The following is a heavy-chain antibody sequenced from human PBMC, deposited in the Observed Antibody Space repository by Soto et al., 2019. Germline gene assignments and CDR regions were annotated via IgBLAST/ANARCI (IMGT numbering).Heavy chain of an antibody. CDR1: GGSINTATHS. CDR2: IYHSGST. Sequence: QLQLQESGSGLVKPSQTLSLTCAVSGGSINTATHSWSWIRQPPGKGLEWIGYIYHSGSTYYNPSVKSRLTISIDKSNNRVSRRLSSVTAADTAVYYCARGGGVTTTGDDYWGQGILVTVSS. V-gene: IGHV4-30-2*01. J-gene: IGHJ4*02. D-gene: IGHD4-4*01. CDR3: ARGGGVTTTGDDY.